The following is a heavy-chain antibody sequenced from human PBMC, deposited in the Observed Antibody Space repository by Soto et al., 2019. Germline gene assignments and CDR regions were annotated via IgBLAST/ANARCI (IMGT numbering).Heavy chain of an antibody. Sequence: QVQLVQSGAEVKKPGSSVKVSCKASGGTFSSYAISWVRQAPGQGLEWMGGIIPIFGTANYAQKFQGRVTITADESTGAAHRERSSRRSEDTAVNYWAGVGGAGGAGFGYWGPGTLSPSPQ. V-gene: IGHV1-69*12. D-gene: IGHD2-8*01. CDR2: IIPIFGTA. J-gene: IGHJ4*02. CDR1: GGTFSSYA. CDR3: AGVGGAGGAGFGY.